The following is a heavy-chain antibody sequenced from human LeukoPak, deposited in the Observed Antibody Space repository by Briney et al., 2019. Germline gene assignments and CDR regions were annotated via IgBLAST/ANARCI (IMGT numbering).Heavy chain of an antibody. Sequence: SETLSLTCTVSGVSISGNYWSWIRQPPGKGLEWIGYIYYSGSTNYNPSLKSRVTISVDASKNQFSLKLSSVTAADTAVYYCARDRKLRGSYYMDVWGKGTTVTVSS. CDR2: IYYSGST. D-gene: IGHD3-16*01. CDR1: GVSISGNY. V-gene: IGHV4-59*01. CDR3: ARDRKLRGSYYMDV. J-gene: IGHJ6*03.